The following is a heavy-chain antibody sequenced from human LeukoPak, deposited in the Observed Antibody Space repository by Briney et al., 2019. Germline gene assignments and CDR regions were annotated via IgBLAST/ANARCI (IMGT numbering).Heavy chain of an antibody. CDR2: SRNKAKSYTT. CDR3: VRVGSVSGSDYLDY. J-gene: IGHJ4*02. CDR1: GFTFSDHF. V-gene: IGHV3-72*01. Sequence: GGSLRLSCAVSGFTFSDHFLDWVRQAPGKGLEWVGRSRNKAKSYTTEYAASVKGRFTISRDDSKNSLYLQMNSLETEDTAVYYCVRVGSVSGSDYLDYWGQGALVTVSS. D-gene: IGHD6-19*01.